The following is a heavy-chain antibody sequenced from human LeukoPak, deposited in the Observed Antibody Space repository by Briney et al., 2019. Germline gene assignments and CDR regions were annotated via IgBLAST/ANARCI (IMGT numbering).Heavy chain of an antibody. V-gene: IGHV3-23*01. D-gene: IGHD3-22*01. Sequence: GGSLRLSCAASGFTFSSYATSWVRQAPGKGLEWVSAISGSGGSTYYADSVKGRFTISRDNSKNTLYLQMNSLRAEDTAVYYCASLKYYYDSSGYSAPGAFDIWGQGTMVTVSS. CDR2: ISGSGGST. J-gene: IGHJ3*02. CDR1: GFTFSSYA. CDR3: ASLKYYYDSSGYSAPGAFDI.